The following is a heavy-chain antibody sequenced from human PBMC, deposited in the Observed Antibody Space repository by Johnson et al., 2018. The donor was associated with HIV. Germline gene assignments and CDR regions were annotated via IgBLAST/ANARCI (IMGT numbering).Heavy chain of an antibody. Sequence: VQLVESGGGVVQPGRSLRLSCAASGYTFSSYAMHWVRQAPGKGLEWIGLIKSKTDGGTADYPAPMKGRFTISRDDSKNTLYLQMNNLKTEDTAVYYCSRSIAASGRDAVDMWGQGTMVTVSS. V-gene: IGHV3-15*01. D-gene: IGHD6-13*01. J-gene: IGHJ3*02. CDR3: SRSIAASGRDAVDM. CDR2: IKSKTDGGTA. CDR1: GYTFSSYA.